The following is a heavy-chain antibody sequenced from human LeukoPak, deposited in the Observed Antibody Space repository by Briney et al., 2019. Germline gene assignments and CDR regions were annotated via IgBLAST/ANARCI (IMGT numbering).Heavy chain of an antibody. CDR2: IYTSGST. V-gene: IGHV4-61*02. Sequence: SETLSLTCTVSGGSISSGTYYWSWIRQPAGKGLEWIGRIYTSGSTDYNPSLKSRVTISVDTSQNQFSLKLSSVTAADTAVYYCARPEDYYDSSGYLAWGQGTLVTVSS. J-gene: IGHJ5*02. D-gene: IGHD3-22*01. CDR3: ARPEDYYDSSGYLA. CDR1: GGSISSGTYY.